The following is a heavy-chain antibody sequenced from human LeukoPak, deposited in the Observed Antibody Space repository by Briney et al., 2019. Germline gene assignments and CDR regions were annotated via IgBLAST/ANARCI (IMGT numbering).Heavy chain of an antibody. J-gene: IGHJ6*02. CDR3: AKDCGYSYGTYYYYYGMDV. Sequence: QPGGSLRLSCAASGFTFDDYAMHWVRQAPGKGLEWVSGISWNSGSIGYADSVKGRFTISRDNAKNSLYLQMNSLRAEDTALYYCAKDCGYSYGTYYYYYGMDVWGQGTTVTVSS. CDR2: ISWNSGSI. D-gene: IGHD5-18*01. CDR1: GFTFDDYA. V-gene: IGHV3-9*01.